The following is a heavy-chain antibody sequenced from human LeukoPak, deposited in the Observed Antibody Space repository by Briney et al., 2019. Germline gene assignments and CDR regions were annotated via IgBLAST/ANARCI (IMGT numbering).Heavy chain of an antibody. Sequence: PGRSLRLSCAASGFTFSSYGMHWVRQAPGKGLEWVAVIWYDGSNKYYADSVKGRFTISRDNSKNTLYLQMNSLRAEDTAVYYCARDLGPKRITMIVVVTPPLGGMDVWGQGTTVTVSS. CDR2: IWYDGSNK. CDR3: ARDLGPKRITMIVVVTPPLGGMDV. CDR1: GFTFSSYG. J-gene: IGHJ6*02. V-gene: IGHV3-33*01. D-gene: IGHD3-22*01.